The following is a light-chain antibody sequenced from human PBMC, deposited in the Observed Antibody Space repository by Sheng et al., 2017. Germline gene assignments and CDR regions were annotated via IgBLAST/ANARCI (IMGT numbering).Light chain of an antibody. V-gene: IGLV6-57*01. CDR1: SGNIVRNY. CDR3: QSYDSSNQV. J-gene: IGLJ2*01. Sequence: NFMLTQPHSVSESPGKTVIISCTRSSGNIVRNYVQWYRQRPGSSPTTVIYEDNQRPSGVPDRFSGSIDSSSNTASLTISGLKTEDEADYYCQSYDSSNQVFGGGTRLTVL. CDR2: EDN.